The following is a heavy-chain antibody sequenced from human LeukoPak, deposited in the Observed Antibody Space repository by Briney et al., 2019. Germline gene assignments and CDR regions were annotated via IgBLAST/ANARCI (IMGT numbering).Heavy chain of an antibody. CDR2: IYTSGST. J-gene: IGHJ4*02. CDR3: ARGGKVGATTQYYFDY. V-gene: IGHV4-4*09. D-gene: IGHD1-26*01. Sequence: SETLSLTCTVSGGSISSYYWSWIRQPPGKGLEWIGYIYTSGSTNYNPSLKSRVTISVDTSKNQFSLKLSSVTAADTAVYYCARGGKVGATTQYYFDYWGQGTLVTVSS. CDR1: GGSISSYY.